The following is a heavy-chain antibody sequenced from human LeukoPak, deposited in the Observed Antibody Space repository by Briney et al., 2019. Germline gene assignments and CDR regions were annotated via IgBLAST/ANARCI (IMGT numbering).Heavy chain of an antibody. CDR1: GYSISSGHY. CDR3: ARGPRFGELLWHWFDP. J-gene: IGHJ5*02. D-gene: IGHD3-10*01. CDR2: MYHSGST. V-gene: IGHV4-38-2*02. Sequence: SETLSLTCTVSGYSISSGHYWGWIRQPPGKGLEWIGSMYHSGSTYYNPPLKSRVTISEDTSKNQFSLKLRSVTAADTAVYYRARGPRFGELLWHWFDPWGQGTLVTVSS.